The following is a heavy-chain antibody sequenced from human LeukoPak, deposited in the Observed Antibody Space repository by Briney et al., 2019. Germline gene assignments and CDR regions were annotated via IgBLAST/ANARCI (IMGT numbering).Heavy chain of an antibody. D-gene: IGHD4-11*01. J-gene: IGHJ4*02. V-gene: IGHV3-74*01. CDR1: GFTVSSNY. CDR2: ISSGDGTNI. Sequence: GGSLRLSCAASGFTVSSNYMSWVRQAPGKGPVGVSHISSGDGTNIGYADSVKGRFTTSRDNAKNTLYLKMNSLGVEDTAVYYCTRTTGQRCFDCWGQGTQVTVSS. CDR3: TRTTGQRCFDC.